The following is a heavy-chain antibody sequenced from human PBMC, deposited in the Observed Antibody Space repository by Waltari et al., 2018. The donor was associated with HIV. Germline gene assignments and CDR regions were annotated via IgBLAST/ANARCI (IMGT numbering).Heavy chain of an antibody. Sequence: VLLQESGPRLVKPSETLSLTCGVSDGSLTGNFWRWVRQTPEKGLEWIGYIHYSGTTDYTPSLRSRVSMSVDTSKSQFSLNVASVSAADTAVYYCATLQGSSMVTAGEIVDHWGPGTLVIVSP. CDR1: DGSLTGNF. CDR2: IHYSGTT. V-gene: IGHV4-59*03. CDR3: ATLQGSSMVTAGEIVDH. J-gene: IGHJ4*02. D-gene: IGHD2-21*02.